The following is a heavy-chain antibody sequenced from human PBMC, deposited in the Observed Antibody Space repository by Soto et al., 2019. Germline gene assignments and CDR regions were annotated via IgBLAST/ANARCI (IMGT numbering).Heavy chain of an antibody. CDR2: FIPLFGTP. CDR3: ARSLTVYSAVLHYYYAVDV. Sequence: QVPLVQSGAEVKKPGSSVKVSCKASGDSFKKYVFSWVRQAPGQGLEWMGGFIPLFGTPNYAQEFQGRVTITPDETTSTLYTETSSLTSGDSAVYYCARSLTVYSAVLHYYYAVDVWGQGTTVTVS. CDR1: GDSFKKYV. J-gene: IGHJ6*02. V-gene: IGHV1-69*01. D-gene: IGHD2-21*01.